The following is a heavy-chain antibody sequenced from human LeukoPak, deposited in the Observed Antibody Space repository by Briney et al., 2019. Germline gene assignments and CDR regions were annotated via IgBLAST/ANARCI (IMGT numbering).Heavy chain of an antibody. Sequence: SETLSLTCTVSGYSISSGFYWGWIRQPPGKGLEWIGSIYHSGSTYYNPALKSRVTISVDTSKNQFSLKLSSVTAADTAVYYCARAMGITTALFDYWGQGTLVTVSS. V-gene: IGHV4-38-2*02. CDR1: GYSISSGFY. CDR2: IYHSGST. J-gene: IGHJ4*02. D-gene: IGHD3-22*01. CDR3: ARAMGITTALFDY.